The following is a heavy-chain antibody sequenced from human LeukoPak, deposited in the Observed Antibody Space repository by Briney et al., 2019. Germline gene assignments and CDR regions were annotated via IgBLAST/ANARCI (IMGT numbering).Heavy chain of an antibody. J-gene: IGHJ4*02. D-gene: IGHD6-13*01. V-gene: IGHV3-23*01. CDR3: AKRPGVSAAVYFDS. CDR2: ISGDATGT. Sequence: GSLRLPCAAPGFTFRNYAMTWVRQAPGKGLEWGSTISGDATGTYYADSVKGRLTISRDNSKNTLYLQMNSLRAEDTAVYYCAKRPGVSAAVYFDSWGQGTLLTVSS. CDR1: GFTFRNYA.